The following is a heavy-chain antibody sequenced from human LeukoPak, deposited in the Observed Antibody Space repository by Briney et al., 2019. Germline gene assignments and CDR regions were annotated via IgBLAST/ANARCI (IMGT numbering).Heavy chain of an antibody. D-gene: IGHD3-3*01. J-gene: IGHJ6*02. V-gene: IGHV3-74*01. Sequence: GGSLRLSCAASGFTFSSYWMHWVRQAPGKGPVWVSRINGGGSDTTYVDSVKGRFTISRDNAKNSLYLQMNSLRAEDTAVYYCARDTGPAKYYDFWSGWGPPYYYYGMDVWGQGTTVTVSS. CDR3: ARDTGPAKYYDFWSGWGPPYYYYGMDV. CDR1: GFTFSSYW. CDR2: INGGGSDT.